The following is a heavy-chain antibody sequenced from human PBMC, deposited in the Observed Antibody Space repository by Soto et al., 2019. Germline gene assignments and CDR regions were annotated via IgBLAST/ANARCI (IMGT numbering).Heavy chain of an antibody. CDR2: IIPIFGTA. Sequence: QVQLVQSGAEVKEPGSSVKVSCKASGGTFSSYAISWVRQAPGQGLEWMGGIIPIFGTANYAQKFQGRVTITADESTSTAYMELSSLRSEDTAVYYCAREGRAMPTPFYYYYGIDVWGQGTTVTVSS. J-gene: IGHJ6*02. V-gene: IGHV1-69*01. CDR1: GGTFSSYA. CDR3: AREGRAMPTPFYYYYGIDV. D-gene: IGHD2-2*01.